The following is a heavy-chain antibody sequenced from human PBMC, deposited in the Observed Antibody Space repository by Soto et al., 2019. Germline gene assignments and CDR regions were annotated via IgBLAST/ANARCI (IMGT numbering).Heavy chain of an antibody. CDR2: ISSSSTYI. Sequence: QVQLVESGGGLVKPGGSLRLSCAASGFTFSDYYMGWIRQAPGKGLEWVSLISSSSTYINYAYSVKVRFTCSRDNSKNSLFLQMDSLRAEDTAVYYCVRDRRQQWDVGGVIHYYYGMDVWGQGTTVSVSS. J-gene: IGHJ6*02. CDR1: GFTFSDYY. V-gene: IGHV3-11*05. CDR3: VRDRRQQWDVGGVIHYYYGMDV. D-gene: IGHD1-26*01.